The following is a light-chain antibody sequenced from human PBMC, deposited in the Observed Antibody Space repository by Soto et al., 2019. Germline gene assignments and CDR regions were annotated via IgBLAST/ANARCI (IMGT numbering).Light chain of an antibody. CDR1: QSVSSY. CDR3: QQRSNWPPRYT. V-gene: IGKV3-11*01. CDR2: DAS. Sequence: EIVLTQSPATLSLSPGERATLSCRASQSVSSYLAWYQQKPGQAPRLLIYDASNRATGIPARFSGSGSGTDFTLTISGLEAEDFAVYYCQQRSNWPPRYTFGQGTKLEIK. J-gene: IGKJ2*01.